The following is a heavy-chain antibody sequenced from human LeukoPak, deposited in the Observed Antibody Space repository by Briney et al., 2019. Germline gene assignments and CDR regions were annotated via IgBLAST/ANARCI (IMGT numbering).Heavy chain of an antibody. J-gene: IGHJ4*02. CDR1: GFTFSGYA. CDR2: IRSKANSYVT. D-gene: IGHD2-2*01. Sequence: QPGGSLKLSCAASGFTFSGYAMHWVRQASGKGLEWVGGIRSKANSYVTAYAALVRDRFTISRDDSKKAAYLQTDSLKTTDSSVYYCTTFPGRYCGSTSCEGIYFDYWGQGTLVTVSS. CDR3: TTFPGRYCGSTSCEGIYFDY. V-gene: IGHV3-73*01.